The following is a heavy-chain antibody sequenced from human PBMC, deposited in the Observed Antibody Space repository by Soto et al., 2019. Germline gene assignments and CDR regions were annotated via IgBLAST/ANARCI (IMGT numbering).Heavy chain of an antibody. D-gene: IGHD6-13*01. CDR1: GGCISSYY. Sequence: SETLSLTCTVSGGCISSYYWSWIRQPPGKGLEWIGYIYYSGSTNYNPSLKSRVTISVDTSKNQFSLKLSSVTAADTAVYYCARVLLVEYYYYYMDVWGKGTTVTVSS. CDR2: IYYSGST. CDR3: ARVLLVEYYYYYMDV. V-gene: IGHV4-59*01. J-gene: IGHJ6*03.